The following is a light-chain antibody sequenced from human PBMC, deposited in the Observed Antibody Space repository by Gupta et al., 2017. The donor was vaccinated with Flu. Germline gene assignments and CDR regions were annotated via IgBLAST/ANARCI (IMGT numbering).Light chain of an antibody. CDR2: NND. V-gene: IGLV1-47*01. Sequence: QSVLTQPPSASGTPGQRVTISCSGGTSNIRPNYVYWYQQLPGTAPKLLIYNNDQRPSGVPARFSGSKSGTSASLAISGLRAEDEAHYHCSTWDDSLSGVVFGGGTELTVL. CDR1: TSNIRPNY. J-gene: IGLJ2*01. CDR3: STWDDSLSGVV.